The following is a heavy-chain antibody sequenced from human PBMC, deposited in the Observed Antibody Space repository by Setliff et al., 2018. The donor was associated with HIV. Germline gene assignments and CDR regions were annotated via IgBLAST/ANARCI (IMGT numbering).Heavy chain of an antibody. D-gene: IGHD3-22*01. J-gene: IGHJ1*01. CDR3: VRERATSYDSSGHYTREYFHH. CDR1: GFTFSSYS. V-gene: IGHV3-30*04. Sequence: GGSLRLSCAASGFTFSSYSMHWVRQAPGKGLEWVALISYDGSDKYYADSVKGRFTISRDNSKYMLYLQMNSLRAEDTAMFYCVRERATSYDSSGHYTREYFHHWGQGTLVTVSS. CDR2: ISYDGSDK.